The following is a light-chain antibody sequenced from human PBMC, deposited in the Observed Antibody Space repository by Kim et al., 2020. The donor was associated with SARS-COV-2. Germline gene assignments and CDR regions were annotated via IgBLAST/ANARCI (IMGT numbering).Light chain of an antibody. V-gene: IGLV3-1*01. J-gene: IGLJ1*01. CDR1: KLGDKY. Sequence: YELTQPPSVSVSPGQTASITCSGDKLGDKYACWYQQKPGQSPVLVIYQDSKRPSGIPERFSGSNSGNTATLTISGTQAMDEADYYCQAWDSSTAVFGTGT. CDR3: QAWDSSTAV. CDR2: QDS.